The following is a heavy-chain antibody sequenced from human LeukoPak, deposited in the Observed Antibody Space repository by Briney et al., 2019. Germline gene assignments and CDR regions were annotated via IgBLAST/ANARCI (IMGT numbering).Heavy chain of an antibody. Sequence: GGSLRLSCAASGLIFNKSWMSWVRQGPGKGLEWVANIKQDGSEKYYVDSVKGRFTISRDNAENSLYLQMNSLRAEDTAVYYCARVYRSSSGYCFDYWAQGTLVTVSS. J-gene: IGHJ4*02. CDR3: ARVYRSSSGYCFDY. V-gene: IGHV3-7*01. D-gene: IGHD6-6*01. CDR1: GLIFNKSW. CDR2: IKQDGSEK.